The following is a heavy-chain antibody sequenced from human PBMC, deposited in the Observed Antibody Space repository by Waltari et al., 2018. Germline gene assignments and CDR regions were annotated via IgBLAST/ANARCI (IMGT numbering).Heavy chain of an antibody. D-gene: IGHD3-10*01. CDR1: GGSFSGYY. J-gene: IGHJ6*03. V-gene: IGHV4-34*01. CDR3: ARQLWFGQYYYYMDV. CDR2: INHSGST. Sequence: QVQLQQWGAGLLKPSETLSLTCAVYGGSFSGYYWSWIRQPPGKGLEWIGEINHSGSTNYNPSLKSRVTISVDTSKNQFSLKLSPVTAADTAVYYCARQLWFGQYYYYMDVWGKGTTVTVSS.